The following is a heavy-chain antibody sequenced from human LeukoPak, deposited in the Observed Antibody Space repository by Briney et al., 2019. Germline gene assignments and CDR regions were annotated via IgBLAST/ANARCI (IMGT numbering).Heavy chain of an antibody. CDR2: IYHSGST. D-gene: IGHD4-17*01. CDR1: GGSISSTTNY. V-gene: IGHV4-39*07. CDR3: ANLPSYGDYVEF. J-gene: IGHJ4*02. Sequence: KSSETLSLTCTVSGGSISSTTNYWGWIRQPPGKGLEWIGNIYHSGSTYYNPSLKSRVTMSIDTSKNQFSLKLNSVTAADTAIYYCANLPSYGDYVEFWGQGTLVTVSS.